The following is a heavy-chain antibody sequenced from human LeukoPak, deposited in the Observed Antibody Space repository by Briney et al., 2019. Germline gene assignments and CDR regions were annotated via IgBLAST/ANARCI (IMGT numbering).Heavy chain of an antibody. Sequence: ASVKVSCKASGYTFTSYGITWVRQAPGQGLEWMGWISAFNGNTNYVQKFQGRVTMTTDISTKIAYMELRSLRSDDTAVYYCARGYQTSYYDRSGYLTYFDYWGQGTLVTVSS. CDR3: ARGYQTSYYDRSGYLTYFDY. CDR2: ISAFNGNT. D-gene: IGHD3-22*01. V-gene: IGHV1-18*01. J-gene: IGHJ4*02. CDR1: GYTFTSYG.